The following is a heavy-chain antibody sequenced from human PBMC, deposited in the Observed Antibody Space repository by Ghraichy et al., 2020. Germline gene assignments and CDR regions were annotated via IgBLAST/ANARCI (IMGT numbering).Heavy chain of an antibody. D-gene: IGHD3-9*01. Sequence: SRTLSLTCTVSGGSISSGGYYWSWIRQHPGKGLEWIGYIYYSGSTYYNPSLKSRLTMSVDTSNNQFSLKLTSVTAADTAVYYCARDATGYYPDYWGQGTLVTVSS. CDR1: GGSISSGGYY. CDR3: ARDATGYYPDY. V-gene: IGHV4-31*03. J-gene: IGHJ4*02. CDR2: IYYSGST.